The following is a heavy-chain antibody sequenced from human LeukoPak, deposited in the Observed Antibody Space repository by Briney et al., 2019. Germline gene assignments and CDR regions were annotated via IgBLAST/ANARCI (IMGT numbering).Heavy chain of an antibody. V-gene: IGHV3-66*01. CDR1: GFTFSSNY. D-gene: IGHD3-22*01. CDR3: ARARGTGGYHLYL. CDR2: IYSAGNT. Sequence: GGSLRLSCAASGFTFSSNYMRWVRQAPGKGLEWVSVIYSAGNTFYADSVKGRFTISRDNSKNTLYLQMNSLRAEDTAVYYCARARGTGGYHLYLWGQGTLVTVSS. J-gene: IGHJ4*02.